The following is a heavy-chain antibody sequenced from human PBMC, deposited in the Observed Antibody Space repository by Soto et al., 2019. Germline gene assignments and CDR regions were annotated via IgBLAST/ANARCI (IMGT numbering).Heavy chain of an antibody. D-gene: IGHD5-18*01. CDR3: ARSVVVAAGDRGYSYGSYYYYGMDV. V-gene: IGHV5-51*01. CDR2: IYPGDSDT. Sequence: GESLKISCKGSGYSFTSYWIGWVRQMPGKGLEWMGIIYPGDSDTRHSPSFQGQVTISADKSISTAYLQWSSLKASDTAMYYCARSVVVAAGDRGYSYGSYYYYGMDVWGQGTTVTVS. CDR1: GYSFTSYW. J-gene: IGHJ6*02.